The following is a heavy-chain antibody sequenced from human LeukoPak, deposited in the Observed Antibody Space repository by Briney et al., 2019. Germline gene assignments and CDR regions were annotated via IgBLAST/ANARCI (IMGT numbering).Heavy chain of an antibody. Sequence: PGGSLRLSCAASGFTVSNNYMSWVRQAPGKGLEWVSVIYSGGSTYYADSVKGRFTISRHNSKNTLYLQMNSLRAEDTAVYYCARGVYNFWGPQGLHYWAQGPLVTVFS. CDR2: IYSGGST. CDR3: ARGVYNFWGPQGLHY. D-gene: IGHD3-3*01. CDR1: GFTVSNNY. J-gene: IGHJ4*02. V-gene: IGHV3-53*04.